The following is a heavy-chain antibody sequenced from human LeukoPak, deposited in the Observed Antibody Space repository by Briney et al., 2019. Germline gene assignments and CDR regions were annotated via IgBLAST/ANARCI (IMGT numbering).Heavy chain of an antibody. V-gene: IGHV3-23*01. CDR3: AKGGYYDSSGYREFDY. D-gene: IGHD3-22*01. CDR1: GFTFSSNA. Sequence: GGSLRLSCAASGFTFSSNATSWVRQAAGTGLQWVSSISGSGGHTYYADSVKGRFTISRDNSKNTLYLQMNSLRAEDTAVYYCAKGGYYDSSGYREFDYWGQGTLVTVSS. J-gene: IGHJ4*02. CDR2: ISGSGGHT.